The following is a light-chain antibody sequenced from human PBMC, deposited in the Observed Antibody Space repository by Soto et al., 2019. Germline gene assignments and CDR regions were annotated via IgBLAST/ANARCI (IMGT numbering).Light chain of an antibody. Sequence: DIVMTQSPDSLAVSLGERATINCKSSQSVLYSSNNKNYLAGYQQKPGQPPKLLIYWASTRESGVPDRFSGSGSGTGFTLTISSLQAEDVAVYYCQQYFSTPLTFGGGTKVEIK. J-gene: IGKJ4*01. CDR2: WAS. CDR1: QSVLYSSNNKNY. CDR3: QQYFSTPLT. V-gene: IGKV4-1*01.